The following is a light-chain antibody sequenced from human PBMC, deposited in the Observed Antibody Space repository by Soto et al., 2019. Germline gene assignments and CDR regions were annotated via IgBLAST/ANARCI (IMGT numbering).Light chain of an antibody. V-gene: IGLV2-14*01. CDR2: EVS. CDR1: SSDVGGYNY. Sequence: QSALTQPASVSGSPGQSITISCTGTSSDVGGYNYVSWFQQHPGIVPKLMIYEVSNRPSGVSNRFSGSKSVNTASLTISRLQSEDEAYYYCISYTSKSTWVFGGGTQLTVL. CDR3: ISYTSKSTWV. J-gene: IGLJ3*02.